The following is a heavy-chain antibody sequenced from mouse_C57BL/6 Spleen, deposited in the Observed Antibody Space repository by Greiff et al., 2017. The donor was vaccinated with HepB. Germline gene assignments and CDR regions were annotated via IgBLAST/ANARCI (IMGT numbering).Heavy chain of an antibody. Sequence: QVHVKQSGPELVKPGASVKLSCKASGYTFTSYDINWVKQRPGQGLEWIGWIYPRDGSTKYNEKFKGKATLTVDTSSSTAYMELHSLTSEDSAVYFCARWGSRGSSNYFDYWGQGTTLTVSS. CDR3: ARWGSRGSSNYFDY. D-gene: IGHD1-1*01. CDR1: GYTFTSYD. J-gene: IGHJ2*01. CDR2: IYPRDGST. V-gene: IGHV1-85*01.